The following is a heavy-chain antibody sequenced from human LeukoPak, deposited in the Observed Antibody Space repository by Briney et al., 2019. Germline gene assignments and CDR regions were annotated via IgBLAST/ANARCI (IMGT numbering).Heavy chain of an antibody. CDR1: GYTFTSYD. V-gene: IGHV1-8*03. D-gene: IGHD3-3*01. CDR3: ARAEPYYDFWSGYYYYYYYYMDV. J-gene: IGHJ6*03. CDR2: MNPNSGNT. Sequence: SSVKVSCKASGYTFTSYDINWVRQATGQGLEWMGWMNPNSGNTGYAQKFQGRVTITRNTSISTAYMELSSLRSEVSAVYYCARAEPYYDFWSGYYYYYYYYMDVWGKGTTVTVSS.